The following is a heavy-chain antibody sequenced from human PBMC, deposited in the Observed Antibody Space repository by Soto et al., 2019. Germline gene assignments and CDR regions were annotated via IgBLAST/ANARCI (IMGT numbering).Heavy chain of an antibody. CDR3: AKDQPTTMVRGRHFAGGFDP. Sequence: GGSLRLSCAASGFTFSSYSMNWVRQAPGKGLEWVSSISSSSYIYYADSVKGRFTISRDNAKNSLYLQMNSLRAEDTAVYYCAKDQPTTMVRGRHFAGGFDPWGQGTLVTVSS. CDR1: GFTFSSYS. CDR2: ISSSSYI. D-gene: IGHD3-10*01. V-gene: IGHV3-21*04. J-gene: IGHJ5*02.